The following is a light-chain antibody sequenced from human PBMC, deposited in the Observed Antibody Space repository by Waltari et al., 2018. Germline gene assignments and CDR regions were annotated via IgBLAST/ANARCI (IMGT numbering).Light chain of an antibody. Sequence: SSELTQDPAVSVALGQTVRITCQGDSVRNSFASWYQQKPGLAPLLILYAKDNRPSGIPARFSGSTSGNTASWTSAGTQAEDEADYYCNCRDSGGGLFGGGTKLTVL. V-gene: IGLV3-19*01. CDR1: SVRNSF. J-gene: IGLJ3*02. CDR3: NCRDSGGGL. CDR2: AKD.